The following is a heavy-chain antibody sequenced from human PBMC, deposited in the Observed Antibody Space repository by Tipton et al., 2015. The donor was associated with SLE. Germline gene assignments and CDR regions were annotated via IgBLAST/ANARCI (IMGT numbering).Heavy chain of an antibody. CDR2: IYYSGST. Sequence: TLSLTCTVSGGSVSSGSYYWAWIRQPPGKGPEWIGTIYYSGSTYYYPSLKSRITISVDTSKNQFSLEVRSVTAADTAVYYCARVPGSYYGSGRYSNWFDPWGQGTLVTVSS. CDR1: GGSVSSGSYY. CDR3: ARVPGSYYGSGRYSNWFDP. J-gene: IGHJ5*02. V-gene: IGHV4-39*07. D-gene: IGHD3-10*01.